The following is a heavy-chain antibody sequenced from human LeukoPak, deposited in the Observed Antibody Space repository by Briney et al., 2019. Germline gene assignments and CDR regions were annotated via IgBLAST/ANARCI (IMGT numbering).Heavy chain of an antibody. CDR1: GGSISSSSYY. D-gene: IGHD3-22*01. V-gene: IGHV4-39*01. J-gene: IGHJ6*02. CDR3: ARVYDSSGYLPYYYYGMDV. Sequence: PSETLSLTCTVSGGSISSSSYYWGWIRQPPGKGLEWIGSIYYSGSTYYNPSLKSRVTISVDTSKNQFSLKLSSVTAADTAVYYCARVYDSSGYLPYYYYGMDVWGQGTTVTVSS. CDR2: IYYSGST.